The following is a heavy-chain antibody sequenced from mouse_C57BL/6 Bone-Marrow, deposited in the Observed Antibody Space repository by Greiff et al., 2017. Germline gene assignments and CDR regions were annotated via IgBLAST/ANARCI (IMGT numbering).Heavy chain of an antibody. V-gene: IGHV5-16*01. Sequence: EVMLVESEGGLVQPGSSMKLSCTASGFTFSDYYMAWVRQVPEKGLEWVANINYDGSSTYYLDSLKSRFIISRDNAKNILYLQMSSLKSEDTATYYCARADYYGSSSPFDDWGQGTTLTVSS. CDR1: GFTFSDYY. J-gene: IGHJ2*01. D-gene: IGHD1-1*01. CDR3: ARADYYGSSSPFDD. CDR2: INYDGSST.